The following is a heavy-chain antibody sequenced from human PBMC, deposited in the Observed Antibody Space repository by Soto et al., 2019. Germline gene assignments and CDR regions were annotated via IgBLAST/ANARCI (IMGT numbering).Heavy chain of an antibody. CDR3: ARDQCSSTSCYSF. CDR2: ISSSSSTI. CDR1: GLTFSSYS. V-gene: IGHV3-48*01. Sequence: PGGSLRLSCAASGLTFSSYSMNWVRQAPGKGLEWVSYISSSSSTIYYADSVKGRFTISRDNAKNSLYLQMNSLRAEDTAVYYCARDQCSSTSCYSFWGQGTLVTVSS. J-gene: IGHJ4*02. D-gene: IGHD2-2*01.